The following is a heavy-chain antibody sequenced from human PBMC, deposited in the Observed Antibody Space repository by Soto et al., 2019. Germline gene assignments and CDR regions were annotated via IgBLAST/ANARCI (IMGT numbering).Heavy chain of an antibody. Sequence: QVHLVQSGAEVKKPGSSVKVSCTASGGTFGSYTVTWVRQAPGQGLEWMGEIIPMFGTASYAQKFQGRVTLTADKSTTTAHMELSSLSSDDTAFYFCAIQKAMPPHFYSGMDVWGQGTTVTVYS. CDR3: AIQKAMPPHFYSGMDV. J-gene: IGHJ6*02. V-gene: IGHV1-69*06. CDR1: GGTFGSYT. D-gene: IGHD1-1*01. CDR2: IIPMFGTA.